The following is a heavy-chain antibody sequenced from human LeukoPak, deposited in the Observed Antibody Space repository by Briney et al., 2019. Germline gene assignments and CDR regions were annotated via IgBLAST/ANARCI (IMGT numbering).Heavy chain of an antibody. V-gene: IGHV3-30*03. J-gene: IGHJ4*02. D-gene: IGHD2-15*01. CDR2: ISYDGSNK. CDR3: AIDSGVDQN. Sequence: GGSLRLSCAASGFIFSDYGMHWVRQAPGKGLEWVAVISYDGSNKYYADSVKGRFTISRDNSKNTLYLQMNSLRVEDTAVYYCAIDSGVDQNWGQGTLVTVSS. CDR1: GFIFSDYG.